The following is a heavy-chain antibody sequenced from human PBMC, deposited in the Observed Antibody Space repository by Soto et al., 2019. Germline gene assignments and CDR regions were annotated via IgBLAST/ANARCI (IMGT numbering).Heavy chain of an antibody. CDR2: ISYDGINE. Sequence: QVQLVESGGSVVQPGRSLRLSCEASGFTFTSYAMHWVRQAPGKGLEWVAVISYDGINEYYADSVKGRFTISRDNSKNTLFLQMSRLIVEDTAVYDCARDQLRLGELSLIGYFDYWGQGTLVNVSS. CDR1: GFTFTSYA. CDR3: ARDQLRLGELSLIGYFDY. D-gene: IGHD3-16*02. J-gene: IGHJ4*02. V-gene: IGHV3-30*15.